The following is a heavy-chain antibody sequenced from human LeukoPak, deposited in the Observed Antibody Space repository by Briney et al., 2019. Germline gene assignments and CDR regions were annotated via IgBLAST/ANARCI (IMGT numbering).Heavy chain of an antibody. D-gene: IGHD3-22*01. V-gene: IGHV3-48*03. CDR2: ISSSGSTK. J-gene: IGHJ2*01. Sequence: GGSLRLSCAASGFTFSSYEMNWVRQAPGKGLEWVSYISSSGSTKYYADSVKGRFTISRDNAKNSLYLQMNTLRAEDTAVYYYAKPSLYYYDTSGYYRYWYFDLWGRGTLVTVSS. CDR1: GFTFSSYE. CDR3: AKPSLYYYDTSGYYRYWYFDL.